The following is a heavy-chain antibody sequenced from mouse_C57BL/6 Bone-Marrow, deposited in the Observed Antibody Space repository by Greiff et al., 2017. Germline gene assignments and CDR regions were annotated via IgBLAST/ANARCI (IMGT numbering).Heavy chain of an antibody. V-gene: IGHV1-81*01. CDR1: GYTFTSYG. CDR3: ARGNYDYDAGYYYAMDY. J-gene: IGHJ4*01. D-gene: IGHD2-4*01. Sequence: VQLVESGAELARPGASVKLSCKASGYTFTSYGISWVKQRPGQGLEWIGEIYPRSGNTYYNEKFKGKATLTADKSSSTAYMELRSLTSEDSAVYVCARGNYDYDAGYYYAMDYWGQGTSVTVSS. CDR2: IYPRSGNT.